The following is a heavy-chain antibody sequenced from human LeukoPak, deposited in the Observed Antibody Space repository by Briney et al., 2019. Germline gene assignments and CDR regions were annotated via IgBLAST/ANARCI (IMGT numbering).Heavy chain of an antibody. CDR1: GYTFTNYG. CDR3: ARWQLVLSDAFDI. Sequence: ASVKVSCKASGYTFTNYGISWVRQAPGQGLEWMGWISGYNGYTNFAQKLQGRVTMTTDTSTSIAYMELRSLRSDDTAVYYCARWQLVLSDAFDIWGQGTMVTVSS. CDR2: ISGYNGYT. D-gene: IGHD6-13*01. J-gene: IGHJ3*02. V-gene: IGHV1-18*01.